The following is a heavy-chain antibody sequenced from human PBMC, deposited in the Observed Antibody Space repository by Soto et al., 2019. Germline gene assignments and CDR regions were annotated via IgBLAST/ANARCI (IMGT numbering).Heavy chain of an antibody. D-gene: IGHD1-20*01. Sequence: QVQLVESGGGVVQPGRSLRLSCAASGFTFSSYGMHWVRQAPGKGLEWVAVIWYDGSNKYYADSVKGRFTISRDNSKNTLYLQMNSLRDEDTAVYYCARDSRLTGTGDYWGQGTLVTVSS. V-gene: IGHV3-33*01. CDR3: ARDSRLTGTGDY. CDR2: IWYDGSNK. CDR1: GFTFSSYG. J-gene: IGHJ4*02.